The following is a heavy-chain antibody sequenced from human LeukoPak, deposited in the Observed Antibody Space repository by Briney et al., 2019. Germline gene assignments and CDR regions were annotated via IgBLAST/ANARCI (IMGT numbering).Heavy chain of an antibody. CDR2: ISGSGGST. J-gene: IGHJ4*02. CDR1: GFTFSNYA. D-gene: IGHD3-9*01. Sequence: GGSLRLSCAASGFTFSNYAMSWVRQAPGKGLEWVSAISGSGGSTYYADSVKGRFTISRDNSKNTLYLQMNSLRAEDTAVYYCAKDMSFDWTPYYFDYWGQGTLVTVSS. V-gene: IGHV3-23*01. CDR3: AKDMSFDWTPYYFDY.